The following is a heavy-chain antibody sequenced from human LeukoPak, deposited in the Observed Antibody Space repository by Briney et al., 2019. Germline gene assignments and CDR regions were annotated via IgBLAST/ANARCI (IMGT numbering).Heavy chain of an antibody. CDR3: ARGGEYYYDRSGYPAPFHY. V-gene: IGHV3-30*04. Sequence: PGRSLRLSCAASGYTFSNYAMHWVRQAPGKGLEWVAVISYDGSNKYSTDSVKGRFTISRDNSKNTLDLQMNSLRAEDTAVYYCARGGEYYYDRSGYPAPFHYWGQGTLVTVSS. D-gene: IGHD3-22*01. CDR1: GYTFSNYA. J-gene: IGHJ4*02. CDR2: ISYDGSNK.